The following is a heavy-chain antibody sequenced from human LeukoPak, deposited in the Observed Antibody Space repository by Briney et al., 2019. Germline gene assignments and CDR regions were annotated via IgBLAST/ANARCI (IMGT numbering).Heavy chain of an antibody. CDR1: GFTFDDYG. Sequence: GGSLRLSCAASGFTFDDYGMSWVRQAPGKGLEWVSGINWNGGSTGYADSVKGRFTISRDNAKNSLYLQMNSLRAEDTALYHCERLLRYFDWLFPRGAFDIWGQGTMVTVSS. J-gene: IGHJ3*02. CDR2: INWNGGST. V-gene: IGHV3-20*01. CDR3: ERLLRYFDWLFPRGAFDI. D-gene: IGHD3-9*01.